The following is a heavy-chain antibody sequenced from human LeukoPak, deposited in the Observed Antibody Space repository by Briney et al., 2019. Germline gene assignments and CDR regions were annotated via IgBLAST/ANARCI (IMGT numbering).Heavy chain of an antibody. CDR1: GYTFTGYY. Sequence: GASVKVSCKASGYTFTGYYMHWVRQAPGQGLEWMGWISAYNGNTNYAQKLQGRVTMTTDTSTSTAYMELRSLRSDDTAVYYCARDFTRSYSSSYFDYWGQGTLVTVSS. J-gene: IGHJ4*02. V-gene: IGHV1-18*04. CDR2: ISAYNGNT. D-gene: IGHD6-13*01. CDR3: ARDFTRSYSSSYFDY.